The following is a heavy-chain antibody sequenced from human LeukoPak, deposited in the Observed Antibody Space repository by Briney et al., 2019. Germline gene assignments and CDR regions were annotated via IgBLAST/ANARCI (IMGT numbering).Heavy chain of an antibody. J-gene: IGHJ4*02. Sequence: GGSLRLSCAASGFTFSNYYMSWVRQAPGKGLEWVAHINKDGSEKYYVDSVKGRFTISRDNAKNSLYLQMNSLRVEDTAVYYCARDKVTYWGRGTLVTVSS. CDR1: GFTFSNYY. CDR3: ARDKVTY. V-gene: IGHV3-7*01. CDR2: INKDGSEK.